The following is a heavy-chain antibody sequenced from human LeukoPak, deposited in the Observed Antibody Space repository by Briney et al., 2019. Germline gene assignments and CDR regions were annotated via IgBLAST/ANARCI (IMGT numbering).Heavy chain of an antibody. Sequence: ASVKVSCKVSGYTLTELSMHWVRQAPGKGLEWMGGFDPEDGETIYAQKFQGRVTMTEDTSTDTAYMELSSLRSEDTAVYYCATLIADSSTGLYFDYWGQGTLVTVSS. J-gene: IGHJ4*02. CDR3: ATLIADSSTGLYFDY. D-gene: IGHD2-2*01. CDR2: FDPEDGET. CDR1: GYTLTELS. V-gene: IGHV1-24*01.